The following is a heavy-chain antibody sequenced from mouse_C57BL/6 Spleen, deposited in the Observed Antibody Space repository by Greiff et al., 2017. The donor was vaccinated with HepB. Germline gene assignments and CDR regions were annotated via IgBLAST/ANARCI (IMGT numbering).Heavy chain of an antibody. Sequence: DVQLVGSGGGLVKPGGSLKLSCAASGFTFSDYGMHWVRQAPEKGLEWVAYISSGSSTIYYADTVKGRFTISRDNAKNTLFLQMTSLRSEDTAMYYCAREGGNYYFDYWGQGTTLTVSS. CDR2: ISSGSSTI. CDR1: GFTFSDYG. V-gene: IGHV5-17*01. CDR3: AREGGNYYFDY. D-gene: IGHD2-1*01. J-gene: IGHJ2*01.